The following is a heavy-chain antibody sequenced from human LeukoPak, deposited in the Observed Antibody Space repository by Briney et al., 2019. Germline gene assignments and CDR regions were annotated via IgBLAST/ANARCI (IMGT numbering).Heavy chain of an antibody. V-gene: IGHV4-61*02. CDR2: IYTSGST. CDR3: ARGLWLGNFDY. D-gene: IGHD6-19*01. J-gene: IGHJ4*02. Sequence: PSETLSLTCTVSGGSISSGSYYWSWIRQPAGKGLEWSGRIYTSGSTNYNPSLKSRVTISVDTSKNQFALKLSSVTAADTAVYYCARGLWLGNFDYWGQGTLVTVSS. CDR1: GGSISSGSYY.